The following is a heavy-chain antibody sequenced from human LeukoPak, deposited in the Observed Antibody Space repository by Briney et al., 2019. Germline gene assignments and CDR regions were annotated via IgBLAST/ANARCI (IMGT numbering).Heavy chain of an antibody. V-gene: IGHV3-30*04. CDR3: ARGFCTSTSCYIDY. D-gene: IGHD2-2*02. Sequence: GGSLRLSCVTSGFTFSSYAFHWVRQAPGKGLEWVATMSFDVNNEYYADSVRGRFTISRGNSKNTLYLQMNSLRAEDTAVYSCARGFCTSTSCYIDYWGQGTLVTVSS. CDR2: MSFDVNNE. J-gene: IGHJ4*02. CDR1: GFTFSSYA.